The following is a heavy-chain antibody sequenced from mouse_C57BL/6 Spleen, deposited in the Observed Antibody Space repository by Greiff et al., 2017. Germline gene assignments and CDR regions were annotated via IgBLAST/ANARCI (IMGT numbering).Heavy chain of an antibody. V-gene: IGHV5-17*01. Sequence: EVKLMESGGGLVKPGGSLKLSCAASGFTFRDYGMHWVRQAPEKGLEWVAYISSGSSTIYYADTVKGRFTISRDNAKNTLFLQMTSLRSEDTAMYYCARGPYYSNRDWYFDVWGTGTTVTVSS. J-gene: IGHJ1*03. CDR3: ARGPYYSNRDWYFDV. D-gene: IGHD2-5*01. CDR2: ISSGSSTI. CDR1: GFTFRDYG.